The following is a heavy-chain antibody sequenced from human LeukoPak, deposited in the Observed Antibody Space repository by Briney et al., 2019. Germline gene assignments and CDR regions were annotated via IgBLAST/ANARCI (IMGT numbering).Heavy chain of an antibody. Sequence: PGRSLRLSCAASGFTFSSYGMHWVRQAPGKGLEWVAVISYDGSNKYYADSVKGRFTISRDNSKNTLYLQMNSLRAEDTAVYYCAKDDSGWLLDYWGQGTLVTVSS. J-gene: IGHJ4*02. CDR3: AKDDSGWLLDY. D-gene: IGHD1-26*01. CDR2: ISYDGSNK. V-gene: IGHV3-30*18. CDR1: GFTFSSYG.